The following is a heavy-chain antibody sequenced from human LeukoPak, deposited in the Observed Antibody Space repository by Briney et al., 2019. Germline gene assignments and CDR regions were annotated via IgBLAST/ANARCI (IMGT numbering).Heavy chain of an antibody. D-gene: IGHD3-16*01. Sequence: SVKVSCKASGGTFSSYAISWVRQAPGQGLEWMGGIIPIFSTANYAQKFQGRVTITADESTSTAYMELSSLRSEDTAVYYCARKALGGAAYYYGMDVWGQGTTVTVSS. J-gene: IGHJ6*02. CDR3: ARKALGGAAYYYGMDV. CDR1: GGTFSSYA. V-gene: IGHV1-69*13. CDR2: IIPIFSTA.